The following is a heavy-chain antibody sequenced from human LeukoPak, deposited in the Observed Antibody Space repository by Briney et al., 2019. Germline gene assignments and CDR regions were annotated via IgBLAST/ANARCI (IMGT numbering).Heavy chain of an antibody. J-gene: IGHJ6*03. CDR3: AREPTDIVVVPAAIDALVAYYYYYMDV. Sequence: GRSLRRSCAASGFTFSSYAMHWVRQAPGKGLEWVAVISYDGINRYYADSVKGRFTISRDNSKNTLYVQMNSLRAEDAAVYYCAREPTDIVVVPAAIDALVAYYYYYMDVWGKGTTVTVSS. CDR1: GFTFSSYA. D-gene: IGHD2-2*02. CDR2: ISYDGINR. V-gene: IGHV3-30*01.